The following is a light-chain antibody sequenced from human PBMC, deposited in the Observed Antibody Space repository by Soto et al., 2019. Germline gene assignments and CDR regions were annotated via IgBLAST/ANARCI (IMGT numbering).Light chain of an antibody. J-gene: IGKJ1*01. CDR1: QSISSH. V-gene: IGKV1-39*01. CDR2: ASY. Sequence: DIQMAQSPSSLSASAGDRISITCRASQSISSHVNWYQQKVGKAPRLLIYASYTLHSGVPLRFSGSGSGTDFTLTINYLQPDDSATSYCQQSYSAPWKFGKGTKVEIK. CDR3: QQSYSAPWK.